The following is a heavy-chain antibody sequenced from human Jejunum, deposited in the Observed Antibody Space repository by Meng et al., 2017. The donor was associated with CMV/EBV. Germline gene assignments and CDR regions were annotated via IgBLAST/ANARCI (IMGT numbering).Heavy chain of an antibody. CDR3: ANWGNSSRLTLLDS. CDR2: MNPNNGET. V-gene: IGHV1-8*01. Sequence: SGYTFTSYDIHWVRQAPGQGLEWMGWMNPNNGETGYAQKFQGRVTMTRDRSTSTAYMELSSLRSEDTAVYYCANWGNSSRLTLLDSWGQGTLVTVSS. D-gene: IGHD3-16*01. J-gene: IGHJ4*02. CDR1: GYTFTSYD.